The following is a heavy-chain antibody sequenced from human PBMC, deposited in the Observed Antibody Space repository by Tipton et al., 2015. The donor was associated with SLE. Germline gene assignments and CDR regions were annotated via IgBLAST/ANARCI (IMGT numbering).Heavy chain of an antibody. D-gene: IGHD2-15*01. V-gene: IGHV3-23*01. Sequence: SLRLSCAASGFTFNTHAMSWVRQAPGKGLEWISVISGGGGITDYAESVKGRFTISRDNAKNALYLQMNSLRAEDTAVYYCAKGMGSYCSGGSCYHGFDYWGQGTLVTVSS. CDR2: ISGGGGIT. CDR3: AKGMGSYCSGGSCYHGFDY. CDR1: GFTFNTHA. J-gene: IGHJ4*02.